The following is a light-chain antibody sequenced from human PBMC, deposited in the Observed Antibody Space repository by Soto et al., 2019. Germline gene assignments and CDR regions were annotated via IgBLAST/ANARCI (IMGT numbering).Light chain of an antibody. CDR2: DAS. CDR1: QSVSSY. J-gene: IGKJ3*01. CDR3: QQRSNWPLIFT. Sequence: EIVLTQSPATLSLSPGERATLSCRASQSVSSYLAWYQQKPGQAPRLLIYDASNRATGIPARFSGSGSGTDFTFTISSLELEDVAVYYCQQRSNWPLIFTFGPGTKVDIK. V-gene: IGKV3-11*01.